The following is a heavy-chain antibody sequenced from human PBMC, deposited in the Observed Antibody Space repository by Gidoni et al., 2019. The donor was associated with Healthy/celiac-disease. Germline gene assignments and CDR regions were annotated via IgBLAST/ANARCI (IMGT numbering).Heavy chain of an antibody. Sequence: QVQLQESGPGLVKPSGTLSLTCAVSGGSIRSSNWWSWVRQPPGKGLEWIGEIYHSGSTNYNPSLKSRVTISVDKSKNQFSLKLSSVTAADTAVYYCARAGWLQFGYYYYMDVWGKGTTVTVSS. D-gene: IGHD5-12*01. CDR3: ARAGWLQFGYYYYMDV. J-gene: IGHJ6*03. CDR1: GGSIRSSNW. CDR2: IYHSGST. V-gene: IGHV4-4*02.